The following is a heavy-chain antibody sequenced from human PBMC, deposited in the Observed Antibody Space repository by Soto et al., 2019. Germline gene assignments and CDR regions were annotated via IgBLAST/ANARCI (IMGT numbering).Heavy chain of an antibody. CDR2: MNPNTGDT. CDR1: GYTFTSYY. J-gene: IGHJ6*02. Sequence: QEQLVQSGAEVKKPGASVKVSCTASGYTFTSYYLPWVRQAPGQGLEWVGWMNPNTGDTKYAQKFQGRVTMTRDTSINTAYMELCGLRSDDTAMFFWARCASTVVRGDIYSCYLGVDGWGQGTSVTVSS. V-gene: IGHV1-2*02. CDR3: ARCASTVVRGDIYSCYLGVDG. D-gene: IGHD3-10*01.